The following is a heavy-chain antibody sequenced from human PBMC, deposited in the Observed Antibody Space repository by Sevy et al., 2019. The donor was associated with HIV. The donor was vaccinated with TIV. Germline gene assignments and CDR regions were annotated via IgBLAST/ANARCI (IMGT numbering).Heavy chain of an antibody. J-gene: IGHJ4*02. D-gene: IGHD3-22*01. CDR3: GHGLIAPFGPGFDF. V-gene: IGHV2-5*02. CDR2: IYWDDDE. Sequence: SGPTLVNPTQTLTLTCTFSGFSLSTNGVGVGWLRQPPGKALEWLALIYWDDDERYSPSLRSRLTITKDTSNNQVAVTMTKMDPVDTATYYCGHGLIAPFGPGFDFWGPGTLVTVSS. CDR1: GFSLSTNGVG.